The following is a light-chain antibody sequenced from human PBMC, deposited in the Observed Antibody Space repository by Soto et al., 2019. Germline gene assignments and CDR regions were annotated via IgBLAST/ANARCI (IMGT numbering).Light chain of an antibody. CDR1: SSDVGGYNY. CDR3: CSHAGSYTYV. Sequence: QTVVTQPRSVSGSPGQSVTISCTGTSSDVGGYNYVSWYQQHPGKAPKLMIYDVSKRPSGVPDRFSGSKSGNTASLTISGLQAEDEADYYCCSHAGSYTYVFGTGTKLTVL. CDR2: DVS. V-gene: IGLV2-11*01. J-gene: IGLJ1*01.